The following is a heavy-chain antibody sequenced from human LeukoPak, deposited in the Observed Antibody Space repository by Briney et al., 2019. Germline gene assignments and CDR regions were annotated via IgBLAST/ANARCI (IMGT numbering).Heavy chain of an antibody. Sequence: PSETLSLTCAVYGGSFSGYYWSWIRQTPGKGLEWIGEINHSGSTNYNPSLKSRVTISVDTSKNQFSLKLSSVTAADTAVYYCARPSESQGAFDIWGQGTMVTVSS. D-gene: IGHD3-10*01. J-gene: IGHJ3*02. CDR1: GGSFSGYY. V-gene: IGHV4-34*01. CDR2: INHSGST. CDR3: ARPSESQGAFDI.